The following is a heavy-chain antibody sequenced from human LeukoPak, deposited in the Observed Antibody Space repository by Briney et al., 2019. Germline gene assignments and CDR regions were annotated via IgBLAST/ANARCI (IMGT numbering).Heavy chain of an antibody. CDR3: AREGGSGWYGGNYFDY. CDR2: IKQDGSEK. Sequence: GGSLRVSCAASGFTFSSYWMSRVRQAPGKGLEWVANIKQDGSEKYYVDSVKGRFTISRDNAKNSLYLQMNSLRAEDTAVYYCAREGGSGWYGGNYFDYWGQGTLVTVSS. CDR1: GFTFSSYW. J-gene: IGHJ4*02. D-gene: IGHD6-19*01. V-gene: IGHV3-7*01.